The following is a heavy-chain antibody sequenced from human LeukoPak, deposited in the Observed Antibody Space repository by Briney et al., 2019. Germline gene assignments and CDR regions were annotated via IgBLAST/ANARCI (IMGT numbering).Heavy chain of an antibody. CDR2: INNDGGGT. Sequence: GGSLRLSCAGSEFTFSDYWMYWVRQVPGKGLVYVSRINNDGGGTTYADSVKGRFIISRDNARNTVYLQMNRLRAEDTAVYYCARGGPDHAFDIWGQGTMVTVSS. CDR1: EFTFSDYW. D-gene: IGHD1-14*01. CDR3: ARGGPDHAFDI. V-gene: IGHV3-74*03. J-gene: IGHJ3*02.